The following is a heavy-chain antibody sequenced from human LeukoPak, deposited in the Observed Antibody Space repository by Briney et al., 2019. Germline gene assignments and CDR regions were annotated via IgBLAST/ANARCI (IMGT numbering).Heavy chain of an antibody. CDR3: AREVLDYSGSGTYYRHFDF. V-gene: IGHV4-59*01. CDR1: GVSINGFY. J-gene: IGHJ4*02. Sequence: SETLSLTCTVSGVSINGFYWSWIRQPPGKGLEWMGYIYYSGTTNYNPSFRSRVIISVDTSKNQFSLKLSSVTAADTAAYYCAREVLDYSGSGTYYRHFDFWGQGTLVTVSS. CDR2: IYYSGTT. D-gene: IGHD3-10*01.